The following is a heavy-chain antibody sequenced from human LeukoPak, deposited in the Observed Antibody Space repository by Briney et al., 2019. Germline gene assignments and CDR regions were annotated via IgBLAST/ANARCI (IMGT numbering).Heavy chain of an antibody. CDR2: IKQDGSEK. Sequence: GGSLRLSCAASGFTFSSYWMSWVRQAPGKGLDWVANIKQDGSEKYYVDSVKGRFTISRDNAKNSLYLQMNSLRAEDTAVYYCARVVSGSSWYDYYYYGMDVWGQGTTVTVSS. D-gene: IGHD6-13*01. CDR1: GFTFSSYW. J-gene: IGHJ6*02. V-gene: IGHV3-7*05. CDR3: ARVVSGSSWYDYYYYGMDV.